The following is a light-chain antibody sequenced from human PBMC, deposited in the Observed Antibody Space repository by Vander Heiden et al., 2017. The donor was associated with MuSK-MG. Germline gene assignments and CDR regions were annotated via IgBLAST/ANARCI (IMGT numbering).Light chain of an antibody. CDR1: SSNIGAGYD. V-gene: IGLV1-40*01. CDR2: GNS. CDR3: QYSDSSLSGSV. Sequence: QSVLTQPPSVPGAPGQRVTISCTGSSSNIGAGYDVHWYQQLPGTAPKLLIDGNSNRPSGVPDRFAGSKSGTSESPEITGLQAEDEADDYCQYSDSSLSGSVFGTGTKVTVL. J-gene: IGLJ1*01.